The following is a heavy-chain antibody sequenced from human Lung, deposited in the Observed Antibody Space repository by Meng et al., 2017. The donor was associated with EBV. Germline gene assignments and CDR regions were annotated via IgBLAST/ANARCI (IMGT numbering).Heavy chain of an antibody. V-gene: IGHV3-53*01. D-gene: IGHD3-16*01. CDR2: IYTGGST. CDR1: GFTVNSYY. Sequence: EVQLVGSGGGLIRPGGSLRLSLAASGFTVNSYYMSWVRQAPGKGLEWVSLIYTGGSTSYADSVRGRFTISRDIYKNTVYLQMNSLRVEDTAMYYCARGHGAWGQGTLVTVSS. CDR3: ARGHGA. J-gene: IGHJ5*02.